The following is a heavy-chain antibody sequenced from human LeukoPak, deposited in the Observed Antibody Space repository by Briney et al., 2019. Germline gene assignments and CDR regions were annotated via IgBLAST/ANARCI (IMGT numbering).Heavy chain of an antibody. D-gene: IGHD3-3*01. CDR2: MNPNSGNT. V-gene: IGHV1-8*03. CDR3: ANSQRRFLEELYYYYYMDV. J-gene: IGHJ6*03. CDR1: GYTFTSYD. Sequence: GASVKVSCKASGYTFTSYDINWVRQATGQGLEWMGWMNPNSGNTGYAQKFQGRVTITADKSTSTAYMELSSLRSEDAAVYYCANSQRRFLEELYYYYYMDVWGKGTTVTVSS.